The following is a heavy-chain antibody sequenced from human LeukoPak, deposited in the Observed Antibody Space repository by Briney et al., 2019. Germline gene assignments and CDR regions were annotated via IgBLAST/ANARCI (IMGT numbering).Heavy chain of an antibody. CDR2: ISSSGSTI. V-gene: IGHV3-11*04. CDR1: GFIFSDYY. CDR3: ARGGCSGGSCYLFDP. J-gene: IGHJ5*02. Sequence: PGGSLRLSCVGSGFIFSDYYMSWIRQAPGKGLEWVSYISSSGSTIYYADSVKGRFTISRDNAKNSLYLQMNSLRAEDTAVYYCARGGCSGGSCYLFDPWGQGTLVTVSS. D-gene: IGHD2-15*01.